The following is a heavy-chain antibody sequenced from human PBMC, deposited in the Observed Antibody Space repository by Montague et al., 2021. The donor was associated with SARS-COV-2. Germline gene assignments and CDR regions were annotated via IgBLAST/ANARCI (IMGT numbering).Heavy chain of an antibody. J-gene: IGHJ4*02. CDR3: ARVGWELRVGDYYFDY. CDR2: NNYTGST. CDR1: GGSISPYY. D-gene: IGHD1-26*01. Sequence: SETLSLTCTVTGGSISPYYWGWIRQPPGKGRERIGNNNYTGSTNYNSSLKGRLTISGDKSANQFSLKVTSVTPADTAVYYCARVGWELRVGDYYFDYWGQGTLVTVSS. V-gene: IGHV4-59*01.